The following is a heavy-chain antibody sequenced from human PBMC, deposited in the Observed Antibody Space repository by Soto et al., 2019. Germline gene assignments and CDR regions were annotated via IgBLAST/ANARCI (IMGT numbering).Heavy chain of an antibody. CDR1: GYTFTDYY. J-gene: IGHJ6*02. CDR3: ARVPRGVYYGMDV. V-gene: IGHV1-2*04. Sequence: QVQLVQSGAEVKKPGASVKVSCKASGYTFTDYYMHWVRQAPGQRLEWMGWINPNSGTTNDAQKFQGWVTMTRPTSITTVYMEVSRLRSDDTTVYYCARVPRGVYYGMDVWGQGTTVTVSS. D-gene: IGHD3-10*01. CDR2: INPNSGTT.